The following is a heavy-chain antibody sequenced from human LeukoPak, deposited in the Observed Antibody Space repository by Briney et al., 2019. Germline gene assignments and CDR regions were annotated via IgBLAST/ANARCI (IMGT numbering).Heavy chain of an antibody. V-gene: IGHV3-48*02. CDR1: GFTFSSYS. Sequence: GGSLRLSCAASGFTFSSYSMNWVRQAPGKGLEWVSYISSSSSTIYYADSVKGRFTISRDNAKNSLYLRMNSLRDEDTAVYYCARENDYYDSSGYYYGGDFDYWGQGTLVTVSS. CDR3: ARENDYYDSSGYYYGGDFDY. J-gene: IGHJ4*02. CDR2: ISSSSSTI. D-gene: IGHD3-22*01.